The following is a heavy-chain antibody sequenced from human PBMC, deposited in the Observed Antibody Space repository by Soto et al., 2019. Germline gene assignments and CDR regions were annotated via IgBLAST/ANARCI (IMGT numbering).Heavy chain of an antibody. CDR2: LSDSGGSI. Sequence: GGSLRLSCTASGFTFSSHAMTWVRQAPGKGLEWVSGLSDSGGSIYYADSVKGRFTISRDNSMNTLYLQMKTLRAEDTAVYYWARDFRCIVTACLEGLDALDVWGQGTTVTVSS. CDR1: GFTFSSHA. D-gene: IGHD2-8*01. V-gene: IGHV3-23*01. CDR3: ARDFRCIVTACLEGLDALDV. J-gene: IGHJ6*02.